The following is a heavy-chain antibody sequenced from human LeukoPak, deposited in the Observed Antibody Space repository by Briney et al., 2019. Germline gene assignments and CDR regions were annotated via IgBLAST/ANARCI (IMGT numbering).Heavy chain of an antibody. V-gene: IGHV1-58*02. CDR3: AAEVGILTGYYHYGMDV. D-gene: IGHD3-9*01. CDR2: IVVGSGNT. J-gene: IGHJ6*02. Sequence: GASVKVSCKASGFTFTSSAMQWVRQARGQRLEWIGWIVVGSGNTNYAQKFQERVAITRDMSTSTAYMELSSLRSEDTAVYYCAAEVGILTGYYHYGMDVWGQGTTVTVSS. CDR1: GFTFTSSA.